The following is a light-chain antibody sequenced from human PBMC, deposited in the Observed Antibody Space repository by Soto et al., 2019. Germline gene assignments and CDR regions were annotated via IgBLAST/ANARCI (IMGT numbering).Light chain of an antibody. CDR1: QDITNY. CDR3: QHYDHLPLT. CDR2: DAS. Sequence: DIHITHSPSSLSASVGYRITITCQASQDITNYLNWYQQKPGKAPRLLLYDASSLETGVPSRFSGSGSGTDFTFTISSLQPEDIATYYCQHYDHLPLTFGQGTRLEIK. J-gene: IGKJ5*01. V-gene: IGKV1-33*01.